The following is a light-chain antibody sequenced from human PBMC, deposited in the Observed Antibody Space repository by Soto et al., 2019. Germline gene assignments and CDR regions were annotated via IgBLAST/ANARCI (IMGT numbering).Light chain of an antibody. CDR1: QSVSSSY. CDR3: QQYGSSPLT. J-gene: IGKJ4*01. CDR2: GAS. V-gene: IGKV3-20*01. Sequence: EIVLTQSPGTLSLSPGERATLSCRASQSVSSSYLAWYQQKPGQAPRLLIYGASSRATGIPARFSGSGSGTDFTLTISRLEPEDCAVYYWQQYGSSPLTFGGGTKVEIK.